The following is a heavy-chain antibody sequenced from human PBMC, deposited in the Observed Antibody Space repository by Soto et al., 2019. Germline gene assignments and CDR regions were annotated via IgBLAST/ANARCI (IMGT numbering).Heavy chain of an antibody. V-gene: IGHV1-69*12. D-gene: IGHD2-21*01. J-gene: IGHJ4*02. CDR3: ARVSEAYCGGECSSWFDY. CDR2: IIPIFGTA. Sequence: QVQLVQSGAEVKKPGSSVKVSCKASGGTFSSYAISWVRQAPGQGLEWMGGIIPIFGTANYAQKFQGRVKITEDESTSTDYMELSSLRSEDTAVYYCARVSEAYCGGECSSWFDYWGQGTLVTVSS. CDR1: GGTFSSYA.